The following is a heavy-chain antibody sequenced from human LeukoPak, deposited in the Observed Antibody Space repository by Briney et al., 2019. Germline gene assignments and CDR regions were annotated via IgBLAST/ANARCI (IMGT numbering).Heavy chain of an antibody. CDR2: ISWNSGSI. J-gene: IGHJ3*02. Sequence: PGRSLRLSCAASGFTFDDYAMHWVRQAPGRGLEWVSGISWNSGSIGYADSVKGRFTISRDNAKNSLYLQMNSLRAEDTALYYCAKDKAVVVISSAFDIWGQGTMVTVSS. CDR3: AKDKAVVVISSAFDI. CDR1: GFTFDDYA. V-gene: IGHV3-9*01. D-gene: IGHD3-22*01.